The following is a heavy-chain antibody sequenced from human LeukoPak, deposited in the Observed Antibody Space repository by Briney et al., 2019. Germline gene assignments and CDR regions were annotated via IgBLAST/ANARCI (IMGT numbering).Heavy chain of an antibody. V-gene: IGHV3-7*01. CDR2: IKQDGSEK. CDR3: AREPDNWFDP. J-gene: IGHJ5*02. Sequence: GGSLRLSCAASGFTFSSYAMSWVRQAPGKGLEWVANIKQDGSEKFYVESVRGRFTISKDNAKNSLYLQMNSLRAEDTAVYYCAREPDNWFDPWGQGTLVTVSS. CDR1: GFTFSSYA.